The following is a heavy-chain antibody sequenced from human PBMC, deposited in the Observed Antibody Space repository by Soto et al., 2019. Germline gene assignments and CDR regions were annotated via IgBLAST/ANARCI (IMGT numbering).Heavy chain of an antibody. CDR3: AKWNDPTELLTFDY. D-gene: IGHD1-26*01. V-gene: IGHV3-23*01. CDR2: ISGSGGST. Sequence: GGSLRLSCAASGFTFSSYAMSWVRQAPGKGLEWVSAISGSGGSTYYADSVKGRFTISRDNSKNSLYLQMNSLRAEDTAVYYCAKWNDPTELLTFDYWGQGTLVTVSS. J-gene: IGHJ4*02. CDR1: GFTFSSYA.